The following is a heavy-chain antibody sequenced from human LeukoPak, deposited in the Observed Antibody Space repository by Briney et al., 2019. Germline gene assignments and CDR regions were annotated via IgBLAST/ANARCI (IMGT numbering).Heavy chain of an antibody. CDR1: GGSISSGGYS. D-gene: IGHD2-21*01. CDR2: IYHSGSP. CDR3: ARSPGENPYYYYGMDV. Sequence: PSQTLSLTCAVSGGSISSGGYSWSWIRQPPGKGLEWIGYIYHSGSPYYNPSLKSRVTILVDRSNNQFSLKLNSVTAADTAVYYCARSPGENPYYYYGMDVWGQGTTATVSS. V-gene: IGHV4-30-2*01. J-gene: IGHJ6*02.